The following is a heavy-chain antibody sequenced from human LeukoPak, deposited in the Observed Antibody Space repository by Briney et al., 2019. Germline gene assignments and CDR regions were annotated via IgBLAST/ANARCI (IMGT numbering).Heavy chain of an antibody. CDR2: IYTSGSI. V-gene: IGHV4-4*07. CDR3: ARGQRNTDFRYFDY. D-gene: IGHD5-18*01. Sequence: SETLSLTCIVSGGSISGYYWSWIRQPAGKGLEWIGRIYTSGSINYNPSLKSRVTMSVDTSKNQLSLKLSSVTAADTAVYYCARGQRNTDFRYFDYWGQGTLVTVSS. J-gene: IGHJ4*02. CDR1: GGSISGYY.